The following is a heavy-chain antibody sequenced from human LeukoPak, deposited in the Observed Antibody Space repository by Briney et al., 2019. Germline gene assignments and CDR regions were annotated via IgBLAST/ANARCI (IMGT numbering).Heavy chain of an antibody. V-gene: IGHV3-21*01. Sequence: GGSLRLSCAASGFTFSSYSMNWVRQAPGKGLEWVSSISSSSSYIYYADSVKGRFTISRDNAKNSLYLQMNSLRAEDTAVYYCAIEVRDLGGNIAARPGVLDWGQGTLVTVSS. CDR3: AIEVRDLGGNIAARPGVLD. CDR1: GFTFSSYS. D-gene: IGHD6-6*01. CDR2: ISSSSSYI. J-gene: IGHJ4*02.